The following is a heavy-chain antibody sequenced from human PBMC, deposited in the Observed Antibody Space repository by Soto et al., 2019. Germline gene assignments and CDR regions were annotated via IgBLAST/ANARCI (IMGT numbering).Heavy chain of an antibody. CDR2: IYWNDDK. CDR3: AHSAVAGTGVGCAFDI. Sequence: HGLDLEWLALIYWNDDKRYSPSLKSRLTITKDTSKNQVVLTMTNMDPVDTATYYCAHSAVAGTGVGCAFDIWGQGTMVTVSS. V-gene: IGHV2-5*01. D-gene: IGHD6-19*01. J-gene: IGHJ3*02.